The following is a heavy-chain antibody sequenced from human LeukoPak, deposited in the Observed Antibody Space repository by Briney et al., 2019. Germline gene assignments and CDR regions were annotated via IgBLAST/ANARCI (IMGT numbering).Heavy chain of an antibody. CDR1: GGSISGYY. J-gene: IGHJ4*02. Sequence: KPSETLSLTCSVSGGSISGYYWSWIRQPPGKGLEWIGYIYYSGTTIYNPSLKSRLTISLDTSKNQFSLNLSSVTAADTAVYYCARGAIWFGELRGTYYFDYWGQGTLVTVSS. CDR3: ARGAIWFGELRGTYYFDY. CDR2: IYYSGTT. V-gene: IGHV4-59*08. D-gene: IGHD3-10*01.